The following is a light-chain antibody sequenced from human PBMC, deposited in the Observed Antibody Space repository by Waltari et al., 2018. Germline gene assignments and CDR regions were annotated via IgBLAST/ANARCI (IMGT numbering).Light chain of an antibody. V-gene: IGKV1-NL1*01. CDR1: QGISNS. J-gene: IGKJ1*01. CDR3: QQYERTPPT. CDR2: DAS. Sequence: DIQMTPSPSSLSASVGDRVTITCRASQGISNSLAWYQQRLGKAPKLLLSDASRLESGVPSRFSGSGSGTDYTLTISSLQPEDFATYYCQQYERTPPTFGQGTKVEIK.